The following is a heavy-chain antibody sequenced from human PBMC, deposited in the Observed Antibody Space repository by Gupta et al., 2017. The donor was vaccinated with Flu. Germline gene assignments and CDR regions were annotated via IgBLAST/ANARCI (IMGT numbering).Heavy chain of an antibody. CDR2: IWSDGNNK. CDR3: VRERGPFDGFDV. D-gene: IGHD3-10*01. V-gene: IGHV3-33*01. J-gene: IGHJ3*01. Sequence: VRQAPGKGLEWVAVIWSDGNNKYYADSVKGRFTFARDNSKSTLNLEMDSLRVEDTAMYYCVRERGPFDGFDVWGQGTMVTVSS.